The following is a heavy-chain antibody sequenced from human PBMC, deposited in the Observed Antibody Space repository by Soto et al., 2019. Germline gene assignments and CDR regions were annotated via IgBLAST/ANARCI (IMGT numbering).Heavy chain of an antibody. CDR1: GDSVSSNSAA. CDR3: AGTTSHHWLYMDV. Sequence: QVQLQESGPGLVKPSQTLSLTCVISGDSVSSNSAAWNWIRLSPSRGLEWLARTYYRSRWYNDYAVSVRSRITVNPDTSKNQFSLQLPSVTPEDTAVYYCAGTTSHHWLYMDVWGKGATVTVSS. CDR2: TYYRSRWYN. J-gene: IGHJ6*03. V-gene: IGHV6-1*01. D-gene: IGHD1-7*01.